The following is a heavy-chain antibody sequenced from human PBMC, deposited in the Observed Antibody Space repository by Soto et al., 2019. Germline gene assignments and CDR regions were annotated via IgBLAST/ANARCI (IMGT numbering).Heavy chain of an antibody. V-gene: IGHV4-39*01. CDR1: GDSISSSSYH. J-gene: IGHJ4*02. CDR2: ISYSGNT. D-gene: IGHD5-12*01. Sequence: PSETLSLTCSASGDSISSSSYHWGWIRQPPGKGLEWIGTISYSGNTYYKSSLKSRVTISVDTSKNQFSLKLSSVTAADTAVYYCASTRLVATSVWYWGQGTLVTVSS. CDR3: ASTRLVATSVWY.